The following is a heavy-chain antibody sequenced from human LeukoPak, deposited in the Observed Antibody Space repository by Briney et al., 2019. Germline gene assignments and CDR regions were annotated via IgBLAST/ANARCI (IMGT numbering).Heavy chain of an antibody. CDR1: GGSISTYY. CDR2: IDYSGST. J-gene: IGHJ6*03. CDR3: ARGTYYYYYYMDV. Sequence: PSETLSLTCTVSGGSISTYYWSWVRQSPGKGLEWIGHIDYSGSTNYNPSLESRVAMSVDTSKKQFSLKLSSVTAADTAVYYCARGTYYYYYYMDVWGKGTTVTVSS. V-gene: IGHV4-59*12.